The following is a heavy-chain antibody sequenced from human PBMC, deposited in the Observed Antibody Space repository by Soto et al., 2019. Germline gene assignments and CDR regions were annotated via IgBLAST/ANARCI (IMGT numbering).Heavy chain of an antibody. J-gene: IGHJ1*01. CDR2: IYSGGST. V-gene: IGHV3-53*01. Sequence: PGGSLRLSCAASGFTVSSNYMSWVRQAPGKGLEWVSVIYSGGSTYYADSVKGRFTISRDNSKNTLYLQMNSLRAKDTAVYYCARDPAPGIAAAGYDFQHWGQGTLVTVSS. CDR3: ARDPAPGIAAAGYDFQH. CDR1: GFTVSSNY. D-gene: IGHD6-13*01.